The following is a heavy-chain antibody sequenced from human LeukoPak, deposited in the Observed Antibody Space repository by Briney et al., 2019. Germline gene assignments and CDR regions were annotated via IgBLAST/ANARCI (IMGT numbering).Heavy chain of an antibody. D-gene: IGHD2-2*01. J-gene: IGHJ4*02. Sequence: ASVEVSCKASVYTFTSYYMHWVRQAPGQGLEWMGIINPSGGSTSYAQKFQGRVTMTRDTSTSTVYMELSSLRSEDTAVYYCRVCSNTSCLDYWGQGTLVTVST. V-gene: IGHV1-46*01. CDR3: RVCSNTSCLDY. CDR2: INPSGGST. CDR1: VYTFTSYY.